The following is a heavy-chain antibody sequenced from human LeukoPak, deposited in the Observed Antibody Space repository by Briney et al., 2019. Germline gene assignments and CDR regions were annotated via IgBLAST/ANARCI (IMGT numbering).Heavy chain of an antibody. V-gene: IGHV4-4*02. CDR3: ARGLLWFGELLGGFDP. Sequence: SGTLSLTCAVSGGSISSSNWWSWVRQPPGKGLEWIGEIYHSGSTNYNPSLKSRVTISVDKSKNQFSLKLSSVTAADTAVYYCARGLLWFGELLGGFDPWGQGTLVTVSS. CDR1: GGSISSSNW. D-gene: IGHD3-10*01. CDR2: IYHSGST. J-gene: IGHJ5*02.